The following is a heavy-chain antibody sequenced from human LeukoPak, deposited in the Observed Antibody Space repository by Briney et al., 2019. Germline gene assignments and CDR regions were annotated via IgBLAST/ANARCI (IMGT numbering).Heavy chain of an antibody. CDR2: INQDGSEK. D-gene: IGHD1-26*01. V-gene: IGHV3-7*01. Sequence: PGGSLRLSCAASGFSFTYYWMSWVRQAPGKGLEWVANINQDGSEKYYVDSVKGRFTISRDNAKNSLYLQMNSLRAEDTAVYYCARGRGTYDYWGQGTLVTVSS. CDR3: ARGRGTYDY. J-gene: IGHJ4*02. CDR1: GFSFTYYW.